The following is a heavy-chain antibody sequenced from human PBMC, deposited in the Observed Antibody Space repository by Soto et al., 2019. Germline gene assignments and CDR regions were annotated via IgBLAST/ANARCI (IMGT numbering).Heavy chain of an antibody. V-gene: IGHV3-23*01. CDR1: GFTFSTYA. CDR3: AKRRGAGGHFDY. D-gene: IGHD2-15*01. J-gene: IGHJ4*02. Sequence: EVELLESWGGLVQPEGSLRLSCAASGFTFSTYAMGWVRQAPGKGLEWVSVVSSGGGTHYADSVKGRFTVSRDNSKNTMSLQMNSLSADDTPVYYCAKRRGAGGHFDYWGQGALVTVSS. CDR2: VSSGGGT.